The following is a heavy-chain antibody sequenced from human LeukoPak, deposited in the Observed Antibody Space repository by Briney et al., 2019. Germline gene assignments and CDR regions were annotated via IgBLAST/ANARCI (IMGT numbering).Heavy chain of an antibody. J-gene: IGHJ4*02. D-gene: IGHD5-12*01. CDR1: GFTFSSYW. V-gene: IGHV3-7*01. CDR3: ARGPSGYHNA. Sequence: GGSLRLSCAASGFTFSSYWMSWVRQAPGKGLEWVANINQDGSAKYYVDSVKGGFTISRENAKNTLYLQMNSLRAEDTTVYYCARGPSGYHNAGGQGTLVTVSS. CDR2: INQDGSAK.